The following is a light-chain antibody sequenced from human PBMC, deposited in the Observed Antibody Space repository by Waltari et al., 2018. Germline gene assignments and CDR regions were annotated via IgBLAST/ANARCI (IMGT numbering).Light chain of an antibody. CDR2: DAS. J-gene: IGKJ4*01. Sequence: EIVLTQSPATLSLSPGERATLSCRASQSLSNSLAWYQQKPGQAPRLLIYDASRRAPGVPARFSGSGSGTDFTLTISSLEPEDSAVYYCQQRSVRRAFGGGTKVEIK. V-gene: IGKV3-11*01. CDR3: QQRSVRRA. CDR1: QSLSNS.